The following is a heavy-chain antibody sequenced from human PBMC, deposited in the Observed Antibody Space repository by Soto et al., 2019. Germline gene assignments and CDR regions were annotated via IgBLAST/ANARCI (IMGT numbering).Heavy chain of an antibody. Sequence: GGSLRLSCAASGFTFSSYAMSWVRQAPGKGLEWVSAISGSGGSTYYADSVKGRFTISRDNSKNTLYLQMNNLRAEDTAVYYCAKEISQYYDFWSGYYWGQGTLVTVSS. J-gene: IGHJ4*02. CDR3: AKEISQYYDFWSGYY. D-gene: IGHD3-3*01. CDR1: GFTFSSYA. CDR2: ISGSGGST. V-gene: IGHV3-23*01.